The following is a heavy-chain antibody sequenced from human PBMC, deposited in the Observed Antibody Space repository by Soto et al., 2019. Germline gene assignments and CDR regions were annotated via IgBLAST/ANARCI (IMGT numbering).Heavy chain of an antibody. V-gene: IGHV4-59*01. CDR1: GGSITNYY. J-gene: IGHJ6*02. Sequence: QVQLQESGPGLVKPSETLSLMCTVSGGSITNYYWSWIRQSPAKGLEWIGYVSDSGSTKYNPSLKSRVTISVDTSKNQFSLKLTSLTAADTAVYYCARERVGHSAMDVWGQGTTVTVYS. CDR2: VSDSGST. D-gene: IGHD1-26*01. CDR3: ARERVGHSAMDV.